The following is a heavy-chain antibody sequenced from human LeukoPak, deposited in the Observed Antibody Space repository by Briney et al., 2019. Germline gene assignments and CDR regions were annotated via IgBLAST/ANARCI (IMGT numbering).Heavy chain of an antibody. V-gene: IGHV4-34*01. J-gene: IGHJ6*02. CDR3: ARANYDFWSGYGVGYYYYGMDV. D-gene: IGHD3-3*01. Sequence: PSETLSLTCAVYGGSFSGYYWSWIRQPPGKGLEWIGEINHSGSTNYNPSLKSRVTISVDTSKNQFSLKLSSVTAADTAVYYCARANYDFWSGYGVGYYYYGMDVWGQGTTVTVSS. CDR1: GGSFSGYY. CDR2: INHSGST.